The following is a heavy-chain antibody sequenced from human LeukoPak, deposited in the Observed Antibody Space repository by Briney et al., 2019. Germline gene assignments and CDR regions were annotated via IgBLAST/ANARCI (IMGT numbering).Heavy chain of an antibody. CDR1: GGSISSYY. CDR3: ARRYSYGSGEDY. CDR2: IYYSGST. V-gene: IGHV4-39*01. J-gene: IGHJ4*02. Sequence: SETLSLTCTVSGGSISSYYWGWIRQPPGKGLEWIGSIYYSGSTYYNPSLKSRVTISVDTSKNQFSLKLSSVTAADTAVYYCARRYSYGSGEDYWGQGTLVTVSS. D-gene: IGHD5-18*01.